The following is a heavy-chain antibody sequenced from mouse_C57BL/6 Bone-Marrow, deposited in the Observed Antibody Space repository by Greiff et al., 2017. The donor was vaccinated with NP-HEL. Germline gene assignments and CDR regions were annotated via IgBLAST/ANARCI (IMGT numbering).Heavy chain of an antibody. CDR1: GFTFSSYG. V-gene: IGHV5-6*01. CDR2: ISSGGSYT. CDR3: ARHLDSSDY. D-gene: IGHD3-2*02. J-gene: IGHJ2*01. Sequence: VQLQQSGGDLVKPGGSLKLSCAASGFTFSSYGMSWVRQTPDKRLEWVATISSGGSYTYYPDSVKGRFTISRDNAKNTLYLQMSSLKSEDTAMYYCARHLDSSDYWGQGTTLTVSS.